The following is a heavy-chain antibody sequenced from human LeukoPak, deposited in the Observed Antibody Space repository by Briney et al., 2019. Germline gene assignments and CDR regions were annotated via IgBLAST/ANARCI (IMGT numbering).Heavy chain of an antibody. CDR2: MNPRDNT. Sequence: ASVKVSCKAPGYTSTSPDINWVRQATGRGLEWLGWMNPRDNTGYAQKFQGRVTLTRDKSINTAYMELSSLRSEDTAVYYCARYTQHYGFDIWGQGTMVTVPA. J-gene: IGHJ3*02. V-gene: IGHV1-8*01. D-gene: IGHD3-3*02. CDR1: GYTSTSPD. CDR3: ARYTQHYGFDI.